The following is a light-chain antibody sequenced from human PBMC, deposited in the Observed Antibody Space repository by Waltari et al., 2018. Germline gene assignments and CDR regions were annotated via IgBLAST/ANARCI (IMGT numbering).Light chain of an antibody. CDR2: YKSDSEN. Sequence: QPVLTQPPSSSASPGESARLTCTLPSDINVGDFNIYWYQQKPGSPPRFLLYYKSDSENAQGSEVPSRFSGSKDASANAGILLISGLQSEDEADYYCMFWPSNVWVFGGGTKLTVL. J-gene: IGLJ3*02. CDR1: SDINVGDFN. V-gene: IGLV5-37*01. CDR3: MFWPSNVWV.